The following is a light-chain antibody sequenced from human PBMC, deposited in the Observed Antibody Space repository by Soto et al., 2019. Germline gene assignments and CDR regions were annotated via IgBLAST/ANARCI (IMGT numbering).Light chain of an antibody. CDR2: DVS. V-gene: IGLV2-14*03. CDR1: SSDVGYFDY. CDR3: SSYASGSTHVL. J-gene: IGLJ3*02. Sequence: QSALAQPASVSGSPGQSITISCTGTSSDVGYFDYVSGYQQHPGKAPKLMIFDVSDRSSGVSDRFSGSKSGNTASLTISGLQAEDEADYFCSSYASGSTHVLFGGGTKVTVL.